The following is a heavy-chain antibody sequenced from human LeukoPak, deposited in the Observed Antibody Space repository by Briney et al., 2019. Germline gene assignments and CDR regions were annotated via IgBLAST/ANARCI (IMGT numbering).Heavy chain of an antibody. CDR1: GCTFTSYA. J-gene: IGHJ5*02. CDR2: INAGNGNT. CDR3: ARSSSRYSSGWYGAWFDP. Sequence: ASVKVSCKASGCTFTSYAMHWVRQAPGQRLEWMGWINAGNGNTKYSQKFQGRVTITRDTSASTAYMELSSLRSEDTAVYYCARSSSRYSSGWYGAWFDPWGQGTLVTVSS. V-gene: IGHV1-3*01. D-gene: IGHD6-19*01.